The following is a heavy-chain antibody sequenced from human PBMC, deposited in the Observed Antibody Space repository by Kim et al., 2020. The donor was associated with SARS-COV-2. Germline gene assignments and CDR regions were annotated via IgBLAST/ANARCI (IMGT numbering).Heavy chain of an antibody. CDR2: ICTDSSFR. CDR3: ARDADGSGTLIFDS. Sequence: GGSLRLSCAVSGFTLRTYSMSWLRQAPGKGLEWVASICTDSSFRHYADSPKGRFTISRDNAENSLYLQMNSLRVEDTAVYYCARDADGSGTLIFDSWGQGTQVTGSS. J-gene: IGHJ4*02. CDR1: GFTLRTYS. D-gene: IGHD3-10*01. V-gene: IGHV3-21*01.